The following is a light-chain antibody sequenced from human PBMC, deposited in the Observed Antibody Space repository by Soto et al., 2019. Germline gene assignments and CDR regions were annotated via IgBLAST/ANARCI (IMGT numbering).Light chain of an antibody. Sequence: QSALTQPASVSGSPGQSITISCTATGSGVGAYLYVSWYQQHPGKAPKLMIYDVTYRPSGVSHRFSGSRSGNTASLTISGLQAEDEADYYCCSYTTRSTLVFGGGTQLTVL. CDR1: GSGVGAYLY. V-gene: IGLV2-14*03. J-gene: IGLJ3*02. CDR3: CSYTTRSTLV. CDR2: DVT.